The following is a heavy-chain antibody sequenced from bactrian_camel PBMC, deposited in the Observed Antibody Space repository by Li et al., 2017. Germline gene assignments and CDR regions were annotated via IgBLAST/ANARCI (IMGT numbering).Heavy chain of an antibody. Sequence: VQLVESGGSSVQAGGSLRLSCAASGDTYSGNCMGWFRQAPGKEREGVAATYTLYGTPYYADSVKGRFTISQDNAKNAVYRQMNNLKPEDTALYYCASTYAGGSKYWGQGTQVTVS. D-gene: IGHD1*01. J-gene: IGHJ4*01. CDR1: GDTYSGNC. CDR3: ASTYAGGSKY. V-gene: IGHV3S40*01. CDR2: TYTLYGTP.